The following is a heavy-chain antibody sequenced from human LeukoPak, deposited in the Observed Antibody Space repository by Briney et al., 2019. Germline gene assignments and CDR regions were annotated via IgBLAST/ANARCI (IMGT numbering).Heavy chain of an antibody. CDR3: ARRPYNYSYYYYMDV. CDR1: GGSFSDYY. CDR2: INHSGST. J-gene: IGHJ6*03. Sequence: SETLSLTCAVYGGSFSDYYWSWIRQPPGKGLEWIGEINHSGSTNYNPSLKSRVTISVDTSKNQFSLKLSSVTAADTAVYYCARRPYNYSYYYYMDVWGKGTTVTISS. V-gene: IGHV4-34*01.